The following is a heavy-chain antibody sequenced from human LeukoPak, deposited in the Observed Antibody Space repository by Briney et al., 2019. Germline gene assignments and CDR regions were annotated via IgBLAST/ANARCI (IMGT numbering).Heavy chain of an antibody. D-gene: IGHD4-17*01. J-gene: IGHJ3*02. CDR3: ASLYGDWTSDVFDI. Sequence: PSETLSLTCTVSGGSISSSSYYWGWIRLPPGKGLEWIGSIYYSGSTYYNTSLKSRVTISVDTSKNQFSLKLSSVTAADTAVYYCASLYGDWTSDVFDIWGQGTMVTVSS. V-gene: IGHV4-39*01. CDR1: GGSISSSSYY. CDR2: IYYSGST.